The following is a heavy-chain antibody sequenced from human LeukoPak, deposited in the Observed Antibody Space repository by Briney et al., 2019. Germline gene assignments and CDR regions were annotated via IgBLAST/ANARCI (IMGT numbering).Heavy chain of an antibody. J-gene: IGHJ5*02. Sequence: PGGSLRLSCAASGFTFSSYAMSWVRQAPGKGLEWVSGVSSSGGSTYYTDSVKGRFTISRDNSKNTLYLQMNSLRAEDTAVYYCAKRGGCSGGSCYNWFDPWGQGTLVTVSS. CDR1: GFTFSSYA. V-gene: IGHV3-23*01. CDR2: VSSSGGST. D-gene: IGHD2-15*01. CDR3: AKRGGCSGGSCYNWFDP.